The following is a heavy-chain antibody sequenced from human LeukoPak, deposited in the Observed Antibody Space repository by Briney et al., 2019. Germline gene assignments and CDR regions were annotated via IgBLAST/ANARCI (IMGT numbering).Heavy chain of an antibody. CDR3: ARTIAVAGNGDYFDY. J-gene: IGHJ4*02. V-gene: IGHV4-4*02. CDR1: GGSISSSNW. Sequence: SGTLSLTCAVSGGSISSSNWWSWVRQPPGKGLEWIGEIYHSGSTNYNPSLKSRVTISVDKSKNQFSLKLSSVTAADTAVYYCARTIAVAGNGDYFDYWGQETLVTVSS. CDR2: IYHSGST. D-gene: IGHD6-19*01.